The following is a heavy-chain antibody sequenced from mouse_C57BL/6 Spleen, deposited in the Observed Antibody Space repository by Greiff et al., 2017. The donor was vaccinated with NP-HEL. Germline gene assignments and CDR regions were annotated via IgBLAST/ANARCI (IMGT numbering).Heavy chain of an antibody. D-gene: IGHD1-1*01. V-gene: IGHV1-55*01. J-gene: IGHJ3*01. CDR3: ARARYYYGSSPFAY. CDR2: IYPGSGST. Sequence: QVQLQQPGAELVKPGASVKMSCKASGYTFTSYWITWVKQRPGQGLEWIGDIYPGSGSTNYNEKFKSKATLTVDTSSSTAYMQLSSLTSEDSAVYYCARARYYYGSSPFAYWGQGTLVTVSA. CDR1: GYTFTSYW.